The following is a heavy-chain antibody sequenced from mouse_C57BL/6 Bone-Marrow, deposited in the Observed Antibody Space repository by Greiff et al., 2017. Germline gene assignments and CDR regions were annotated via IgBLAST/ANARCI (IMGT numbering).Heavy chain of an antibody. J-gene: IGHJ2*01. CDR1: GFTFTDYY. V-gene: IGHV7-3*01. CDR3: ARYTPDGYYPY. D-gene: IGHD2-3*01. Sequence: EVQLVESGGGLVQPGGSLSLSCAASGFTFTDYYMSWVRQPPGKALGWLGFIRNKANGYTTEYSASVKGRFTISRDNSQSILYLQMNALRAEDSATYYCARYTPDGYYPYWGQGTTLTVSS. CDR2: IRNKANGYTT.